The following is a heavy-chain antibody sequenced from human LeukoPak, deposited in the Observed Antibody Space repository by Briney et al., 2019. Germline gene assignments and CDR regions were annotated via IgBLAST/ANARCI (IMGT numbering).Heavy chain of an antibody. D-gene: IGHD2-15*01. CDR1: GLTLGEYA. Sequence: GGSLSLSCAASGLTLGEYAISWFRQAPGKGREWVGFIRRKTYGGTTEYAASVKGRFTISRDDSDTIAYLQMNSLKIEDTAVYYCTRVATRIVVVPDAKGFDPWGQGTMVTVCS. CDR3: TRVATRIVVVPDAKGFDP. V-gene: IGHV3-49*03. CDR2: IRRKTYGGTT. J-gene: IGHJ5*02.